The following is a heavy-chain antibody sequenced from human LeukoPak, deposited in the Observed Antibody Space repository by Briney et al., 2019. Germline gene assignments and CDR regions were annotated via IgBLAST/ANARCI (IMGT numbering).Heavy chain of an antibody. CDR2: IYYSGST. V-gene: IGHV4-59*01. CDR3: ARVGEEYCSSTSRREYFDY. CDR1: GASISTYF. D-gene: IGHD2-2*01. J-gene: IGHJ4*02. Sequence: PSETLSLTCTVSGASISTYFWSWIRQPPGKGLEWIGYIYYSGSTNYNPSLKSRVTISVDTSKNQFSLKLSSVTAADTAVYYCARVGEEYCSSTSRREYFDYWDQGTLVTVSS.